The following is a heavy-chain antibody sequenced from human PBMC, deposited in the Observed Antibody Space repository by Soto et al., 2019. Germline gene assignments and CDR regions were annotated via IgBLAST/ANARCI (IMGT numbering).Heavy chain of an antibody. D-gene: IGHD3-10*01. Sequence: LETLSLTCTVSGGYVSSGSYFGSWIRQPPGKGLEWIGYMYDSGNTNYNPSLKSRVTTSVDTSKNQFSLELSSVTAADTAVYYCARAVITIVRRVFDYWGQGTQVPVSS. CDR2: MYDSGNT. CDR3: ARAVITIVRRVFDY. V-gene: IGHV4-61*01. J-gene: IGHJ4*02. CDR1: GGYVSSGSYF.